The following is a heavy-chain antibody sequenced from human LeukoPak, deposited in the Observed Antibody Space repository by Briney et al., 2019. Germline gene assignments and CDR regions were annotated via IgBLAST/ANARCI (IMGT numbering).Heavy chain of an antibody. Sequence: SETLSLTCTVSDYSISRGYYWGWIRQPPGKGLSWIGSIYYSGNTYYNPSLKSRVSMSVDTSKNQFSLKLSSVTAADTAVYYCARDRAPGGALEIWGLGTTVTVSS. CDR2: IYYSGNT. CDR3: ARDRAPGGALEI. J-gene: IGHJ3*02. V-gene: IGHV4-38-2*02. CDR1: DYSISRGYY. D-gene: IGHD1-26*01.